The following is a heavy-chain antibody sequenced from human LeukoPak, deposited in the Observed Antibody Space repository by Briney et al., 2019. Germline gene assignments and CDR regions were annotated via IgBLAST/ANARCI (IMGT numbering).Heavy chain of an antibody. Sequence: GGSLRLSCAASGFTLSGNCMTWVRQAQGKGREWVAEIIQDGSAKYYVDSVRGRFTISRDNSKNTLYLQMNSLRADDTTVYYCAKDDPVRSAFDIWGQGTMVTVSS. CDR1: GFTLSGNC. CDR3: AKDDPVRSAFDI. V-gene: IGHV3-7*04. J-gene: IGHJ3*02. CDR2: IIQDGSAK.